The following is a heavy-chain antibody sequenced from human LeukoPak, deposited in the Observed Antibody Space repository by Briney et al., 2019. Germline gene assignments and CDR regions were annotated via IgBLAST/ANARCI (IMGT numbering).Heavy chain of an antibody. CDR1: GFTFSNAW. V-gene: IGHV3-15*01. CDR2: IKSKTDGGTT. D-gene: IGHD1-26*01. CDR3: TTDMGGSFTDAFDI. Sequence: PGGSLRLSCAASGFTFSNAWMSWVRQAPGKGLEWVGRIKSKTDGGTTDYAAPVKGRFTISRDDSKNTLYLQMNSLKTEDTAVYYCTTDMGGSFTDAFDIWGQGTMVTVSS. J-gene: IGHJ3*02.